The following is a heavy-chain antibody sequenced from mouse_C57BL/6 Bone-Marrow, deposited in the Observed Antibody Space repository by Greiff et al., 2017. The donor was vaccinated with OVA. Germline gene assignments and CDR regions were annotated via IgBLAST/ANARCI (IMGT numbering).Heavy chain of an antibody. CDR2: IDPSDSYT. J-gene: IGHJ4*01. Sequence: QVQLQQPGAELVRPGTSVKLSCKASGYTFTSYWMHWVKQRPGQGLEWIGVIDPSDSYTNYNQKFKGKATLTVDTSSSTAYMQLSSLTSEDSAVYYCARATAQATPLMDYWGQGTSVTVPS. D-gene: IGHD3-2*02. CDR3: ARATAQATPLMDY. V-gene: IGHV1-59*01. CDR1: GYTFTSYW.